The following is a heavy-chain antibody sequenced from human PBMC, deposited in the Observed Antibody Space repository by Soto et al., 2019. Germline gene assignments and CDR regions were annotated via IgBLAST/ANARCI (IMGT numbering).Heavy chain of an antibody. Sequence: EVQLVESGGGLVQPGGSLTLSCAASGFTFSDSTLHWVRQASGKGLEWVGRIRDKSNNYATSYAATIKGRFTISRDDSRNTAYLHMNSLKTEDTAVYYCTRPLPGSINWFDPWGQGTLVTVSS. CDR1: GFTFSDST. V-gene: IGHV3-73*02. CDR2: IRDKSNNYAT. CDR3: TRPLPGSINWFDP. J-gene: IGHJ5*02.